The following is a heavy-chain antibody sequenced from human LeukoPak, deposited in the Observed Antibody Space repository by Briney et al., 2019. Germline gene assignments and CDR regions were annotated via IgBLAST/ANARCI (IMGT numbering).Heavy chain of an antibody. Sequence: PGGSLRLSCAASGFTFSSYEMNWVRQAPGKGLEWVSYISSSGSTIYYADSVKGRFTISRDNAKNSLYLQMNSLRAEDTAVYYCARRGTAMVTGYSYYYYYYMDVWGKGTTVTVSS. D-gene: IGHD5-18*01. CDR3: ARRGTAMVTGYSYYYYYYMDV. CDR1: GFTFSSYE. V-gene: IGHV3-48*03. CDR2: ISSSGSTI. J-gene: IGHJ6*03.